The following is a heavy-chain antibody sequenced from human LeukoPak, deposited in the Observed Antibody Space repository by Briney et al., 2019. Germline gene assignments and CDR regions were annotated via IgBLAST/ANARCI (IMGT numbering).Heavy chain of an antibody. Sequence: GGSLRLSCAASGFTVSSYAMSWVRQAPGEGLGWVSAISGSGDSTFYADSVKGRFTISRDNSKNTLYLQMGSLRAEDMAVYYCAKGYSSGWYYPMDVWGQGTTVTVSS. CDR3: AKGYSSGWYYPMDV. D-gene: IGHD6-19*01. J-gene: IGHJ6*03. CDR1: GFTVSSYA. CDR2: ISGSGDST. V-gene: IGHV3-23*01.